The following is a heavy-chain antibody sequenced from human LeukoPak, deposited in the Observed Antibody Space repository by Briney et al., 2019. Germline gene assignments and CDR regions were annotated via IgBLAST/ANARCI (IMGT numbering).Heavy chain of an antibody. CDR2: ISGSVGST. CDR1: LFTLSSYA. CDR3: AFPYDFWSGYLDYYGMDV. D-gene: IGHD3-3*01. V-gene: IGHV3-23*01. Sequence: RSALRLSRAPSLFTLSSYAMSLVRQAPRDRREGFSAISGSVGSTYYPHSAKGRVTIPTDSSKNTLYLKMNSLRAEDTAVYYCAFPYDFWSGYLDYYGMDVWGQGTTVTASS. J-gene: IGHJ6*02.